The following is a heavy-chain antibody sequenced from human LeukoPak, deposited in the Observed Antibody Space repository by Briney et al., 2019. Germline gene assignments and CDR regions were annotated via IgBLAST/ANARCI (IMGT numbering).Heavy chain of an antibody. Sequence: SVKVSCKASGGTFSSYAISWVRQAPGQGLEWMGGIIPIFGTANHAQKFQGRVTITADESTSTAYMELSSLRSEDTAVYYCASGPEYYYDSYWGQGTLVTVSS. D-gene: IGHD3-22*01. V-gene: IGHV1-69*13. CDR2: IIPIFGTA. J-gene: IGHJ4*02. CDR1: GGTFSSYA. CDR3: ASGPEYYYDSY.